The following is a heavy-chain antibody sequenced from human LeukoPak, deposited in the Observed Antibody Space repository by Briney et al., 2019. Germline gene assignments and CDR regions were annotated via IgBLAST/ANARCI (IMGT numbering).Heavy chain of an antibody. CDR1: GYTFTSYG. D-gene: IGHD3-10*01. CDR2: ISAYNGNT. Sequence: GASVKVSCKASGYTFTSYGISWVRQAPGQGLEWMGWISAYNGNTNYAQKLQGRVTMTEDTSTDTAYMELSSLRSEDTAVYYCATDSPRGSGSYYYYMDVWGKGTTVTVSS. CDR3: ATDSPRGSGSYYYYMDV. V-gene: IGHV1-18*01. J-gene: IGHJ6*03.